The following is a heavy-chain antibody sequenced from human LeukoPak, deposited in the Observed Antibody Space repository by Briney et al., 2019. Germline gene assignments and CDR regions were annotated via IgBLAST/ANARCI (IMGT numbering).Heavy chain of an antibody. Sequence: GGSLRLSCAASGFSFSNYGMHWVRQAPGKGLEWVALIWFDGSNKYYADSVKGRFTISRDNSKNTLYLQMNSLRAEDTAVYYCARGYVGYFDYWGQGTLVTVSS. CDR3: ARGYVGYFDY. D-gene: IGHD3-16*01. J-gene: IGHJ4*02. CDR1: GFSFSNYG. V-gene: IGHV3-33*01. CDR2: IWFDGSNK.